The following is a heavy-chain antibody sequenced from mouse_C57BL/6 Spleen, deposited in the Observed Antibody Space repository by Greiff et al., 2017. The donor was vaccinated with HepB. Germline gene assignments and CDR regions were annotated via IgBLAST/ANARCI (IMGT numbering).Heavy chain of an antibody. CDR2: ISSGGSYT. J-gene: IGHJ3*01. V-gene: IGHV5-6*02. CDR3: ARLGRFAY. CDR1: GFTFSSYG. Sequence: KLVESGGDLVKPGGSLKLSCAASGFTFSSYGMSWVRQTPDKRLEWVATISSGGSYTYYPDSVKGRFTISRDNAKNTLYLQMSSLKSEDTAMYYCARLGRFAYWGQGTLVTVSA.